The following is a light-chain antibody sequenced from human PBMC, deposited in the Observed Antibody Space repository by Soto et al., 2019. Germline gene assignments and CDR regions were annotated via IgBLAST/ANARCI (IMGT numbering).Light chain of an antibody. CDR1: QSVSSRY. V-gene: IGKV3-20*01. CDR3: RRNENPTIT. Sequence: EVALTANQGPMSLSPGERATLSCRASQSVSSRYFAWYQQKPGHAPRLLIYGASSRATGIPDSGSGTGTETDFTLTSIELEAVAVSLYKWRRNENPTITFGQGTRLEIK. CDR2: GAS. J-gene: IGKJ5*01.